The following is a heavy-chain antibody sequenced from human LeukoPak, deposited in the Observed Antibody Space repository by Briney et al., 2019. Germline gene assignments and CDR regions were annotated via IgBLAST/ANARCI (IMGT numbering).Heavy chain of an antibody. CDR3: ARNLGEENNLYYGLDV. J-gene: IGHJ6*02. CDR2: SDPEDGER. Sequence: ASVKVSCKVSGKTLSDLSIHWLRQPPGKGLEWLGGSDPEDGERIYAQMFQGRVTMTEDTSIDTAYMELRGLRSDDTAVYYCARNLGEENNLYYGLDVWGQGTTVAVTS. CDR1: GKTLSDLS. V-gene: IGHV1-24*01. D-gene: IGHD1/OR15-1a*01.